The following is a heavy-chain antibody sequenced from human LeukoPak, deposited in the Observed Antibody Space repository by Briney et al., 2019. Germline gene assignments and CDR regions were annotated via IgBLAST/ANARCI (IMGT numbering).Heavy chain of an antibody. CDR1: GYTFTSYA. CDR2: INAGNGNT. D-gene: IGHD6-19*01. J-gene: IGHJ4*02. Sequence: ASVKVSCKASGYTFTSYAMHWVRQAPGQRLEWMGWINAGNGNTKYSQKFQGRVTITRDTSASTAYMELSSLRSEDTAVYYCARDLDLHVAGTGFDYWGQGTLVTVSS. V-gene: IGHV1-3*01. CDR3: ARDLDLHVAGTGFDY.